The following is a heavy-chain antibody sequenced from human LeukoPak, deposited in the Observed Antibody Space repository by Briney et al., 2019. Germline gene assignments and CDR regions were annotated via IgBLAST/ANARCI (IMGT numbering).Heavy chain of an antibody. D-gene: IGHD6-19*01. J-gene: IGHJ4*02. CDR1: GFTFSSYW. V-gene: IGHV3-7*01. Sequence: GGSLRLSCVASGFTFSSYWMTWVRQAPGKGLEWVANIKEDGSIQYYLDSVRGRFTISRDNAKTSVYRQLNSLRADDTAVYYCARDVWTGVAVSDYWGQGTLVTVSS. CDR2: IKEDGSIQ. CDR3: ARDVWTGVAVSDY.